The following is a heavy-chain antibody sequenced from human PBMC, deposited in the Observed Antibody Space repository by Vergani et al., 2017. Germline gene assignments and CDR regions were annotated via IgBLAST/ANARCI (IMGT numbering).Heavy chain of an antibody. J-gene: IGHJ6*02. Sequence: QVQLVQSGAEVKKPGSSVKVSCKASGGTFSSYAISWVRQAPGQGLEWMGGIIPIFGTANYAQKFQGRVKITADESTSTADMELSSLRSEDTAVYYCARDRWGPSSGTTQPYGMDVWGQGTTVTVSS. CDR1: GGTFSSYA. CDR2: IIPIFGTA. D-gene: IGHD4-23*01. CDR3: ARDRWGPSSGTTQPYGMDV. V-gene: IGHV1-69*01.